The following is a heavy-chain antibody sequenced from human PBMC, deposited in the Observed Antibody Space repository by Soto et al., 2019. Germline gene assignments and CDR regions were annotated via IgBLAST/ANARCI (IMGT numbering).Heavy chain of an antibody. J-gene: IGHJ5*02. CDR3: ARDSFSGGYSGYDSSWFDP. CDR1: GGTFSSYA. Sequence: GASVKVSCKASGGTFSSYAISWVRQAPGQGLEWMGGIIPIFGTANYAQQFQGRVTITADESTSTAYMELSSPRSEDTAVYYCARDSFSGGYSGYDSSWFDPWGQGTLVTVSS. CDR2: IIPIFGTA. D-gene: IGHD5-12*01. V-gene: IGHV1-69*13.